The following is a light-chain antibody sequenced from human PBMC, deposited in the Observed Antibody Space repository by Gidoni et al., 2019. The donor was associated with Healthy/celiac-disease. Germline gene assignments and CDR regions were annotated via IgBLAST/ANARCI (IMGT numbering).Light chain of an antibody. CDR3: MQALQTLWT. CDR2: LGS. CDR1: QSLLHSNGYSY. Sequence: DIVMEQSTLSLPFTPGEPASISCRSSQSLLHSNGYSYLDWYLQKPGQSPQLLIYLGSNRASGVPDRFSGSGSGTDFTLKISRVEAEDVGVYYCMQALQTLWTFGQGTKLEIK. J-gene: IGKJ2*02. V-gene: IGKV2-28*01.